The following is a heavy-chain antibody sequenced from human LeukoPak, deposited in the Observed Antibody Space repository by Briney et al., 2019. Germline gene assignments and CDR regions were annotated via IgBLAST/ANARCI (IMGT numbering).Heavy chain of an antibody. CDR2: IISSSSYI. V-gene: IGHV3-21*01. D-gene: IGHD3-22*01. Sequence: GGSLRLSCPASGFTFRSYSMNWVRQAPGKGLEWVSSIISSSSYIYYADSVKGRFTISRDNAKNSLYLQMNSLRAEDTAVYYCARGERGTYYYDSSGYSPFDYWGQGTLVTVSS. J-gene: IGHJ4*02. CDR3: ARGERGTYYYDSSGYSPFDY. CDR1: GFTFRSYS.